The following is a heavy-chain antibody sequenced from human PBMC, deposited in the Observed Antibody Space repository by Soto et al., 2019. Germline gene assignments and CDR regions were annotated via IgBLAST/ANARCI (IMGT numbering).Heavy chain of an antibody. CDR3: AKGLSYSSAYYKADY. Sequence: EVQVLESGGGLVQPGGSLRLSCAASGFTFSNFAMSWVRQAPGKGLEWVSGISGSGGSTYYADSVKGRFTISRDNSKNTLYLQMNSLRAEDTAVYYCAKGLSYSSAYYKADYWGQGTLVTVSS. J-gene: IGHJ4*02. V-gene: IGHV3-23*01. CDR1: GFTFSNFA. D-gene: IGHD3-22*01. CDR2: ISGSGGST.